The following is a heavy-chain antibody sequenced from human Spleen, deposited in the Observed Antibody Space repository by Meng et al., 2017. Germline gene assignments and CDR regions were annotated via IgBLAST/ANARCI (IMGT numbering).Heavy chain of an antibody. V-gene: IGHV1-3*01. CDR1: GYTFTSYS. CDR3: ARMRDGNWYDP. D-gene: IGHD2-8*01. Sequence: QVQLVQSGAEVKKSGASGKVSCKASGYTFTSYSIHWVRQAPGQRLEWMGWINAGNGNTKYSQNFLGRVTITRDTSASTAYMEVSSLRSEDTAVYFCARMRDGNWYDPWGQGTLVTVSS. J-gene: IGHJ5*02. CDR2: INAGNGNT.